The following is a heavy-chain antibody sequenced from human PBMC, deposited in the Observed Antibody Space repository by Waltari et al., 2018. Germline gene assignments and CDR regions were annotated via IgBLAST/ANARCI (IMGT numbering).Heavy chain of an antibody. CDR2: INHSGTT. V-gene: IGHV4-34*01. Sequence: QVQLQQWGAGLLKPSETLSLTCAVYGGSFSGYYWSWIRQPPGKGLEWIGEINHSGTTNAHPSLKSRVPISVDTSKNQFSLKLSSVTAADTAVYYCASVGGYSYGFPGFDPWGQGTLVTVSS. CDR1: GGSFSGYY. CDR3: ASVGGYSYGFPGFDP. J-gene: IGHJ5*02. D-gene: IGHD5-18*01.